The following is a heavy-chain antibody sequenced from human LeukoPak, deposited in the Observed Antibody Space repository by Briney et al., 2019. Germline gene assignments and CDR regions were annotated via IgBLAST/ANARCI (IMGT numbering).Heavy chain of an antibody. Sequence: GGSLRLSCAASGFTFSGSGMHWVRQAPGKGLEWVAVIWYDGSHQYYADSVKGRFTISRDNSKNTLDLQMNSLRVEDTAVYFCAKDKDTPATAQPQRGYFESWGQGTLVTVSS. D-gene: IGHD2-15*01. V-gene: IGHV3-33*06. CDR2: IWYDGSHQ. CDR3: AKDKDTPATAQPQRGYFES. CDR1: GFTFSGSG. J-gene: IGHJ4*02.